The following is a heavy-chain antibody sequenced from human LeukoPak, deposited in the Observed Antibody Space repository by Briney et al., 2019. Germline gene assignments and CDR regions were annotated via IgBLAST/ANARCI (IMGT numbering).Heavy chain of an antibody. CDR3: ARERAYYYESSGYREIYNWFHP. D-gene: IGHD3-22*01. J-gene: IGHJ5*02. Sequence: SETLSLTCTVSGGSVGSDTFYWICIRPRPGQGLVWIGDSNYSGSTNYNPSLKRRVTISVDTATNQFSLKLISVTEADAAVYYCARERAYYYESSGYREIYNWFHPGGQGTLVTVSS. V-gene: IGHV4-61*01. CDR2: SNYSGST. CDR1: GGSVGSDTFY.